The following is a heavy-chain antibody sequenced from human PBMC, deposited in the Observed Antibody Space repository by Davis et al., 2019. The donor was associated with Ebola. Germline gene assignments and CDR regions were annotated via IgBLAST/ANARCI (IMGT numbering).Heavy chain of an antibody. CDR3: AKRATVKVAGANYYNAMDV. Sequence: GESLKISCAASEFTFSSYGMHWVRQAPGKGLEWVADISYDGNKKYYADSVKGRFTISRDNSKNTLYLQMNSLRAEDTAVFYCAKRATVKVAGANYYNAMDVWGQGTTVTVSS. D-gene: IGHD6-19*01. V-gene: IGHV3-30*18. CDR1: EFTFSSYG. CDR2: ISYDGNKK. J-gene: IGHJ6*02.